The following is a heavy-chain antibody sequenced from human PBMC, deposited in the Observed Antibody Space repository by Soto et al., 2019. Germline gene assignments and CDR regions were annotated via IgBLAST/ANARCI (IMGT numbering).Heavy chain of an antibody. CDR1: GYAFTSYG. CDR3: ARGDYDFWSGARGAGCFDP. J-gene: IGHJ5*02. V-gene: IGHV1-18*01. D-gene: IGHD3-3*01. CDR2: ISAYNGNT. Sequence: QVQLVQSGAEVKKPGASVKVSCKASGYAFTSYGISWVRQAPGQGIEWMGWISAYNGNTNYAQKLQGRVTMTTYTSTSTAYMELRSLRSDYTAVYYCARGDYDFWSGARGAGCFDPWGQGTLVTVSS.